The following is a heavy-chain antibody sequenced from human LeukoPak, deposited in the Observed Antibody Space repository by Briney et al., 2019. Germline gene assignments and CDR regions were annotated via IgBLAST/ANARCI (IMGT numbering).Heavy chain of an antibody. CDR2: VSAYNGNT. V-gene: IGHV1-18*01. D-gene: IGHD3-9*01. CDR3: AKAILGYDILTGYYSGVENGLDY. Sequence: ASVKVSCKASGYTFTSYGISWVRQAPGQGLEWMGWVSAYNGNTNYAQKLQGRVTMTTDTSTSTAYMELRSLRAEDTAVYYCAKAILGYDILTGYYSGVENGLDYWGQGTLVTVSS. J-gene: IGHJ4*02. CDR1: GYTFTSYG.